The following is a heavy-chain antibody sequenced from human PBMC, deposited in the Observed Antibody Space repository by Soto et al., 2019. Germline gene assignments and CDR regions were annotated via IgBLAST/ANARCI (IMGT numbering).Heavy chain of an antibody. CDR1: GFTFSSYG. J-gene: IGHJ4*02. Sequence: PGGSLRLSCAASGFTFSSYGMHWVRQAPGKGLEWVAFIWHDGGNKFYAESVKGRFTISRDNAKNSLYLQMNSLRAEDTAVYYCAGQYSSSSVEFWGQGTLVTVS. CDR3: AGQYSSSSVEF. V-gene: IGHV3-33*03. D-gene: IGHD6-6*01. CDR2: IWHDGGNK.